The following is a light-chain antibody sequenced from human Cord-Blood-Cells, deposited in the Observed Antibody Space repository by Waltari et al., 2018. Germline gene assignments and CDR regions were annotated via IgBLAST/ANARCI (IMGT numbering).Light chain of an antibody. CDR1: QSVSRN. CDR2: GAS. V-gene: IGKV3-15*01. Sequence: IFLTQSPATLSVSPGERATLSCRASQSVSRNLAWYQQKPGQAPRLLIYGASTRATGIPARFSGSGSGTEFTLTISSLQSEDFAVYYCQQYNNWTFGQGTKVEIK. J-gene: IGKJ1*01. CDR3: QQYNNWT.